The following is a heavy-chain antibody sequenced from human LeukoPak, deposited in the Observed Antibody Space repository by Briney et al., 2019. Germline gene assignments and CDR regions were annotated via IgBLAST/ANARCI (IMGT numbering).Heavy chain of an antibody. CDR2: IRGKPNNYAT. V-gene: IGHV3-73*01. D-gene: IGHD4-11*01. J-gene: IGHJ4*02. CDR1: GFTFSSYG. CDR3: TSYPTTTAPY. Sequence: GGSLRLSCAASGFTFSSYGMHWVRQASGKGPEWVGQIRGKPNNYATLYSVSVKGRFTMSRDDSKNTTSLQLSSLKTDDTAVYYCTSYPTTTAPYWGQGVLVTVSS.